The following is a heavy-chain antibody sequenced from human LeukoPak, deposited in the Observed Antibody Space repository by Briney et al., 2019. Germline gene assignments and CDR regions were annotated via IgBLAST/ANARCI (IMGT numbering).Heavy chain of an antibody. CDR3: ARGRIVGATLLG. Sequence: SETLSLTCAVYGGSFSGYYWSWIRQPPGKGLEWIGEINHSGSTNYNPSLKSRVTISVDTSKNQFSLNLSSVTAADTAVYYCARGRIVGATLLGWGQGTLVTVSP. CDR1: GGSFSGYY. V-gene: IGHV4-34*01. J-gene: IGHJ4*02. CDR2: INHSGST. D-gene: IGHD1-26*01.